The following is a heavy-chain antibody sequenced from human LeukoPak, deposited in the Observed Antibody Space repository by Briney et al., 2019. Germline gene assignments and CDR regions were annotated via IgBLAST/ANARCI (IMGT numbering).Heavy chain of an antibody. D-gene: IGHD3-10*01. Sequence: PGGCLRLSCAASGFTFSSYWMRWVRQAPGKGLEGVANIKNDGSEEYYVDSVKGRFTISRDNAKNSLFLQMNSLTVEDTAVYYCARAIRGSAVDTGDRWGQGTLVTVSS. CDR3: ARAIRGSAVDTGDR. V-gene: IGHV3-7*01. J-gene: IGHJ4*02. CDR2: IKNDGSEE. CDR1: GFTFSSYW.